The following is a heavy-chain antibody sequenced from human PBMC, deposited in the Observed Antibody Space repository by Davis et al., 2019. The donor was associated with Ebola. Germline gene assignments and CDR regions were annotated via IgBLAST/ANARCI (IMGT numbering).Heavy chain of an antibody. D-gene: IGHD3-10*01. Sequence: PGGSLRLSCAASGFTFDDYAMHWVRQAPGEGLEWVSSVSWNSGRIDYADSVKGRFTISRDNTKKSVHLVMNSLRVEDTALYFCAKWGFGESPDHWGQGTQVTVSS. CDR3: AKWGFGESPDH. CDR1: GFTFDDYA. CDR2: VSWNSGRI. J-gene: IGHJ4*02. V-gene: IGHV3-9*01.